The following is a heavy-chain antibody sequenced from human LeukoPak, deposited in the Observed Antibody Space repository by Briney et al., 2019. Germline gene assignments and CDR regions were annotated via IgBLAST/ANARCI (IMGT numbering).Heavy chain of an antibody. CDR3: ARGGWFGELLRPFDY. V-gene: IGHV3-33*01. D-gene: IGHD3-10*01. CDR2: IWYDGSNK. CDR1: GFTFSSYG. Sequence: GGSLRLSCAASGFTFSSYGMHWVRQAPGKGLEWVAVIWYDGSNKYYADSVKGRFTISRDNSKNTLYLQMNSLKAGDTAVYYCARGGWFGELLRPFDYWGQGSLVTVSS. J-gene: IGHJ4*02.